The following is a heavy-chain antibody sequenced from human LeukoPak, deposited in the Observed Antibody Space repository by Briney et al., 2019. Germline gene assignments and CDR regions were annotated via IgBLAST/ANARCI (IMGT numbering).Heavy chain of an antibody. J-gene: IGHJ6*02. V-gene: IGHV4-4*07. Sequence: SETLSLTCTVSGXSISSYYWSWIRQPAGKGLEWIGHIYTSGGTNYNPSLKSRVTMSVDTSKSKFSLKVSSVTAADTAVYYCARGTGRYYYYGIDVWGQGTTVTVSS. D-gene: IGHD1-14*01. CDR2: IYTSGGT. CDR3: ARGTGRYYYYGIDV. CDR1: GXSISSYY.